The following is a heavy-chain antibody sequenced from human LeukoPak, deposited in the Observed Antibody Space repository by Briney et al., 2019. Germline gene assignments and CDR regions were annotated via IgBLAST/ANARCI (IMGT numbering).Heavy chain of an antibody. CDR1: GFTFSTYS. CDR2: ISSGSTDM. Sequence: PGGSLRLSCTASGFTFSTYSMNWVRQAPGKGLEWVSFISSGSTDMYYTDSVKGRFSVSRDNAKNSLYMQMNSLRAEDTDVYYCARDGLYCTSTNCYFDHWGQGTLVTVSS. J-gene: IGHJ4*02. D-gene: IGHD2-2*01. V-gene: IGHV3-21*01. CDR3: ARDGLYCTSTNCYFDH.